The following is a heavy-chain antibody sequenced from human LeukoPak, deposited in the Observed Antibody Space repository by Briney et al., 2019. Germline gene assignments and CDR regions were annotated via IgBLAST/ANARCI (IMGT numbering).Heavy chain of an antibody. V-gene: IGHV3-74*01. CDR2: INSDGSSR. D-gene: IGHD6-13*01. CDR1: GFTFSDYW. J-gene: IGHJ4*02. Sequence: GGSLRLSCAASGFTFSDYWMHWVRQAPGKGLVWVSRINSDGSSRNYADSVKGRFTISRDNAKNTLYLQMNSLRAEDTAVYYCASASSHRIAAGGDYWGQGTLVTVSS. CDR3: ASASSHRIAAGGDY.